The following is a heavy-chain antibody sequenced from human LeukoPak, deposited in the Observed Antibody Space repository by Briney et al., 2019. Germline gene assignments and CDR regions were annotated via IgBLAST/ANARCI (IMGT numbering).Heavy chain of an antibody. CDR1: GYTFISYG. D-gene: IGHD3-3*01. CDR2: ISAYDGNT. Sequence: ASVKVSCKTSGYTFISYGFSWVRQAPGQGPEWMGWISAYDGNTNSAQKFQGRVIMTTDTSASTAYMEVRSLRPDDTAVYYCARGQQIYDFWSGYWGLWGQGTLVTVSS. V-gene: IGHV1-18*01. J-gene: IGHJ4*02. CDR3: ARGQQIYDFWSGYWGL.